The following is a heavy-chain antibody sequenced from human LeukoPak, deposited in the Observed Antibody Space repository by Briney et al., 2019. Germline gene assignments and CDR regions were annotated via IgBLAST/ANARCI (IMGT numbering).Heavy chain of an antibody. CDR3: ARDKDYGDKRLLDY. J-gene: IGHJ4*02. CDR2: ISSGSSYI. V-gene: IGHV3-21*01. CDR1: GFAFSSYS. Sequence: GGSLRLSCAASGFAFSSYSMNWVRQAPGKGLEWVSSISSGSSYIYYADSVKGRFTISRDNAKNSLYLQMNSLRAEDTAVYYCARDKDYGDKRLLDYWGQGTLVTVSS. D-gene: IGHD4-23*01.